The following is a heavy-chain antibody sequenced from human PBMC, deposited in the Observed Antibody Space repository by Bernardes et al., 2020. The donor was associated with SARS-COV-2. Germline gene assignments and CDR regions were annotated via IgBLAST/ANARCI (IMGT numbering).Heavy chain of an antibody. CDR1: GDSVSSASYY. D-gene: IGHD6-19*01. CDR2: IFYDGST. CDR3: ARHTTPTRYTSGWYDVGYYGIDV. V-gene: IGHV4-39*01. Sequence: SETLSLTCAVSGDSVSSASYYWGWIRQPPGKGLEWIGNIFYDGSTSYNPSLKSRVTISVDTSKNQFSLKLNSVTAADTAVYFCARHTTPTRYTSGWYDVGYYGIDVWGRGTTVTVSS. J-gene: IGHJ6*02.